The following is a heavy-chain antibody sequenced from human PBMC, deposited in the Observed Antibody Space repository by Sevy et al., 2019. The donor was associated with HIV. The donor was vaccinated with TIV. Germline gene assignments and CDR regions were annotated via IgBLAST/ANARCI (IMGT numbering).Heavy chain of an antibody. D-gene: IGHD3-22*01. J-gene: IGHJ3*02. CDR1: GFTVSSNY. V-gene: IGHV3-53*01. CDR2: IYSGGST. Sequence: GESLKISCAASGFTVSSNYMSWVRQAPGKGLEWVSVIYSGGSTYYADSVKGRFTISRDNSKNTLYFQMNSLRAEDTAVYYCARGGNYYDSSGYYWGAFDIWGQGTMVTVSS. CDR3: ARGGNYYDSSGYYWGAFDI.